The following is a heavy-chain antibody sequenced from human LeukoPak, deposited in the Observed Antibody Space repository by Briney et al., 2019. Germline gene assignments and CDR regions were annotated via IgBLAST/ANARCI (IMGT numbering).Heavy chain of an antibody. D-gene: IGHD3-22*01. J-gene: IGHJ4*02. V-gene: IGHV3-53*01. CDR2: IYSGGST. CDR1: GFTVSSNY. Sequence: GGSLRLSCAASGFTVSSNYMSWVRQAPGKGLEWVSVIYSGGSTYYADSVKGRFTISRDNSKNTLYLQMNRLRAEDTAVYYCARDGSDYDSSGYYEDYWGQGTLVTVSS. CDR3: ARDGSDYDSSGYYEDY.